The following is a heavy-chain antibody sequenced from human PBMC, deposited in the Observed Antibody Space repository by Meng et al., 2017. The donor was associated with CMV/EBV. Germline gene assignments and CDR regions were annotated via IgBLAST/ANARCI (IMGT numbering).Heavy chain of an antibody. J-gene: IGHJ4*02. D-gene: IGHD1-26*01. V-gene: IGHV1-2*02. CDR2: INPNSGGT. CDR3: ARGNTINSGSYFYYFDY. CDR1: GYTFTGYY. Sequence: ASVKVSCKASGYTFTGYYMHWVRQAPGQGLEWMGWINPNSGGTNYAQKFQGRVTMTRDTSISTAYMELSRLRSDDTAVYYCARGNTINSGSYFYYFDYWGRGTLVTVSS.